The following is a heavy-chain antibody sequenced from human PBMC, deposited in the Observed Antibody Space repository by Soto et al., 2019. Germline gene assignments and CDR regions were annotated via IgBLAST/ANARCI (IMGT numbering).Heavy chain of an antibody. Sequence: QVQLQVSGPGLVEPSQTLSLTCTVSGASVSSGDYYWTWIRQPPGKDLEWIGYIYSSGNTNYNPSLRSRVTMSKDTSKNHSSLNLSYVPAADTAVYYCARRVTGGGARFDPWGQGTLVTASS. D-gene: IGHD7-27*01. CDR3: ARRVTGGGARFDP. V-gene: IGHV4-30-4*01. CDR1: GASVSSGDYY. J-gene: IGHJ5*02. CDR2: IYSSGNT.